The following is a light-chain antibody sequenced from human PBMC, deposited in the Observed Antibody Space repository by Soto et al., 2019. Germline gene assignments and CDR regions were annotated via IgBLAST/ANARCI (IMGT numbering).Light chain of an antibody. Sequence: DIQMTQSPSSLSASAGDRVPITCRASQTINTYLNWYQQKPGKAPKLLIYDASPLQSGVRLRFSGSGSGTDYPLTISRLQPEDFATYHCQHSYSFSCTFGQGTKVEI. J-gene: IGKJ1*01. V-gene: IGKV1-39*01. CDR1: QTINTY. CDR2: DAS. CDR3: QHSYSFSCT.